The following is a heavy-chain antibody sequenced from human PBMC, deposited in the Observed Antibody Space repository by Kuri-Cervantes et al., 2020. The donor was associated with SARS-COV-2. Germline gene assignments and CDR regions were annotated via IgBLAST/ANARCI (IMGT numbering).Heavy chain of an antibody. Sequence: GESLKISCSASGFTVSSNYMSWVRQAPGQGLEWVSVLYSCGSTYYADSVKGRFTNSRDNSKNTLYLQMNSLRAEDTAVYYFARDSYGDIYYYYGMDAGGQGTTVTVSS. J-gene: IGHJ6*02. CDR3: ARDSYGDIYYYYGMDA. CDR2: LYSCGST. D-gene: IGHD4-17*01. CDR1: GFTVSSNY. V-gene: IGHV3-66*01.